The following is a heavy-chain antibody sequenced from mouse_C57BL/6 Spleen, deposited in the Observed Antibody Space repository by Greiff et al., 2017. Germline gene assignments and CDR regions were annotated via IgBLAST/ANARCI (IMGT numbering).Heavy chain of an antibody. Sequence: VQLVESGPELVKPGASVKISCKASGYAFSSSWMNWVKQRPGKGLEWIGRIYPGDGDTNSNGKFKGKATLTADKSSSTAYMQLSSLTSEDSAVYFCSGSFAYWGQGTLVTVSA. CDR2: IYPGDGDT. J-gene: IGHJ3*01. CDR1: GYAFSSSW. CDR3: SGSFAY. V-gene: IGHV1-82*01.